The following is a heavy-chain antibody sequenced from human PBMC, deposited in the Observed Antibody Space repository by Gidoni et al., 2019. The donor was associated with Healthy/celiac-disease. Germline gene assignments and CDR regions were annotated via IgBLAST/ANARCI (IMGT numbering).Heavy chain of an antibody. CDR2: ISSSSSTI. CDR1: GFTFSSYS. J-gene: IGHJ4*02. Sequence: EVQLVESGGGLVQPGGSLRLSCAASGFTFSSYSMNWVRQAPGKGLEWVSYISSSSSTIYYADSVKGRFTISRDNAKNSLYLQMNSLRAEDTAVYYCASITIFGVVNVDYWGQGTLVTVSS. V-gene: IGHV3-48*01. CDR3: ASITIFGVVNVDY. D-gene: IGHD3-3*01.